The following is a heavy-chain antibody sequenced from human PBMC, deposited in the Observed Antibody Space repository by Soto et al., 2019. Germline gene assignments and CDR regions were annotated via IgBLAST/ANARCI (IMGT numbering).Heavy chain of an antibody. CDR3: ARVRAYTEDGMTGTTAPWFDP. D-gene: IGHD1-7*01. Sequence: PSETLSLTCTVSGGSVSSGSYYWSWIRQPPGKGLEWIGYIYYSGSTNYNPSLKSRVTISVDTSKNQFSLKLSSVTAADTAVYYCARVRAYTEDGMTGTTAPWFDPWGQGTLVTVSS. CDR2: IYYSGST. CDR1: GGSVSSGSYY. V-gene: IGHV4-61*01. J-gene: IGHJ5*02.